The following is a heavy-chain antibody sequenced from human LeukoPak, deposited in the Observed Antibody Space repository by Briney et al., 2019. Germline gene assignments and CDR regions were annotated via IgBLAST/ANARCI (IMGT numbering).Heavy chain of an antibody. Sequence: HGESLKISCKGSGYIFTSYWIGWVRQMPGKGLEWMGIIYPGDSDTRYSPSFQGQVTISADKSISTAYLQWSSLKASDTAMYYCARQIAAAGTEFADYWGRGTLVTVSS. V-gene: IGHV5-51*01. CDR3: ARQIAAAGTEFADY. D-gene: IGHD6-13*01. CDR1: GYIFTSYW. J-gene: IGHJ4*02. CDR2: IYPGDSDT.